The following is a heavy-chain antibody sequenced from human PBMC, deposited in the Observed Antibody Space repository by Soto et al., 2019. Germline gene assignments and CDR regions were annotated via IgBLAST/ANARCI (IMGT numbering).Heavy chain of an antibody. CDR1: GYTFTSYA. Sequence: ASVKVSCKASGYTFTSYAMHWVRQAPGQRLEWMGWINAGNGNTKYSQKFQGRVTITRDTSASTAYMELSSLRYEDTAVYYCARDAWATIVRGVPASYWGQGTLVTVSS. CDR3: ARDAWATIVRGVPASY. CDR2: INAGNGNT. D-gene: IGHD3-10*01. V-gene: IGHV1-3*01. J-gene: IGHJ4*02.